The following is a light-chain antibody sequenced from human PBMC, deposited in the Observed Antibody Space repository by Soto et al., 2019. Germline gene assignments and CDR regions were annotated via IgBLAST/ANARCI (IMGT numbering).Light chain of an antibody. J-gene: IGLJ2*01. CDR2: DVS. CDR3: SSYTNTTTLVV. V-gene: IGLV2-14*03. CDR1: SSDIGSYDF. Sequence: QSVLTQPASVSGSPGQSITISCTGTSSDIGSYDFVSWYQQHPDKAPKLMIYDVSNRPSGVSDRFSGSKSDNTASLTISGLQAEDEADYYCSSYTNTTTLVVFGGGTQLTVL.